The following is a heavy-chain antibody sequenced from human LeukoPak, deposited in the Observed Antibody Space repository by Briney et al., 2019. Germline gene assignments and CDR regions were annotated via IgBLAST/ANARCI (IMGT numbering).Heavy chain of an antibody. CDR3: ATLVYSGSRYHFDT. CDR2: FLYSGTT. CDR1: NGAVKNYY. V-gene: IGHV4-59*02. J-gene: IGHJ4*02. D-gene: IGHD1-26*01. Sequence: PSETLSLTCSVSNGAVKNYYWTWIRQPPGQGLECIGNFLYSGTTTYRASLDSRLIISVDNSKNTVSLRLFSVTAADTAVYYCATLVYSGSRYHFDTWGQGTLVTVSS.